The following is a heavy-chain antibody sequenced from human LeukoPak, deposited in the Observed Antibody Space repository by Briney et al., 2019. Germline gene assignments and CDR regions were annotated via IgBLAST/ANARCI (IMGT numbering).Heavy chain of an antibody. J-gene: IGHJ3*02. Sequence: SETLSLTCTVSEDSINSYFWAWIRQPPGKGLEWIGYVYYSGSTSYNPSLKSRVTISVDTSKNQFSLKLSSVTAADTAVYYCARDGDSSGSDAFDIWGQGTMVTVSS. V-gene: IGHV4-59*12. CDR2: VYYSGST. CDR3: ARDGDSSGSDAFDI. D-gene: IGHD3-22*01. CDR1: EDSINSYF.